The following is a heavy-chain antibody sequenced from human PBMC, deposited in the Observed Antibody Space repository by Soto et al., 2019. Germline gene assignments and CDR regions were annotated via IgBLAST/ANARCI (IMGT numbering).Heavy chain of an antibody. CDR1: GDSISTGGYY. J-gene: IGHJ4*02. D-gene: IGHD3-3*01. Sequence: QVQLQESGPGLVKPSQTLSLTCTVSGDSISTGGYYWSWIRQHPGKGLEWIGYIYYSGKMYFNPSLKSRVAISLDTSKNQFSLKLNSVTAADTAVYYCARGVVTARDGFDYWGQGTLVTVSS. CDR3: ARGVVTARDGFDY. V-gene: IGHV4-31*03. CDR2: IYYSGKM.